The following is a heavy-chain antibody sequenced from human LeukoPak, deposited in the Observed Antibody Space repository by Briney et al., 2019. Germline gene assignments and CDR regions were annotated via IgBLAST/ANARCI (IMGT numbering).Heavy chain of an antibody. J-gene: IGHJ5*02. D-gene: IGHD3-22*01. CDR1: GFTFSSYG. V-gene: IGHV3-30*02. CDR3: AKDLAYYYDSSGSLA. Sequence: GGSLRLSCAASGFTFSSYGMHWVRQAPGKGLEWVAFIRYDGSNKYYADSVKGRFTISRDNSKNTLYLQMNSLRAEDTAVYYCAKDLAYYYDSSGSLAWGQGTLVTVSS. CDR2: IRYDGSNK.